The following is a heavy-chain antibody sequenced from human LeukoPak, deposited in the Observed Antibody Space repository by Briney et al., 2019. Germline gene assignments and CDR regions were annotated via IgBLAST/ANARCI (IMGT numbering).Heavy chain of an antibody. CDR1: GASISSSSHY. CDR3: ARSGLGQLYFVY. J-gene: IGHJ4*02. Sequence: SQTLSLTRTVSGASISSSSHYCGWLRQPLGKGQGRVGSIYYSGSTYSNPSLKSRVTLSLDTPKSPCSLKLSSVSAADTGVYYCARSGLGQLYFVYWGQGTLVTVSS. D-gene: IGHD1-26*01. CDR2: IYYSGST. V-gene: IGHV4-39*07.